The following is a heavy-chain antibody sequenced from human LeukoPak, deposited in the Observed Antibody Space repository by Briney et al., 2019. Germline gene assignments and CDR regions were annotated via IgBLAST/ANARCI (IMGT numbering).Heavy chain of an antibody. V-gene: IGHV1-46*01. CDR3: ARADYDFWSGYYTGGYYFDY. D-gene: IGHD3-3*01. J-gene: IGHJ4*02. CDR1: GYTFTSYY. CDR2: INPSGGST. Sequence: ASVKVSCKASGYTFTSYYMHWVRQAPGQGLEWMGIINPSGGSTSYAQKFQGRVTMSRDTSTSTVYMELSGLRSEDTAVYYCARADYDFWSGYYTGGYYFDYWGQGTLVTVSS.